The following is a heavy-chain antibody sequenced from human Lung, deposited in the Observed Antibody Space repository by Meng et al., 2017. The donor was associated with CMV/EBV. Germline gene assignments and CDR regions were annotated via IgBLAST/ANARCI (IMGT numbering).Heavy chain of an antibody. V-gene: IGHV3-48*03. CDR3: ARDRPYYDFWSGYGMDV. J-gene: IGHJ6*02. CDR1: GFTFSSYE. CDR2: ISSSGSTI. D-gene: IGHD3-3*01. Sequence: GESXKISCAASGFTFSSYEMNWVRQAPGKGLEWVSYISSSGSTIYYADSVKGRFTIARDNAKNSLYVQMNSLRAEDTAVYYCARDRPYYDFWSGYGMDVWGQGTTVTVSS.